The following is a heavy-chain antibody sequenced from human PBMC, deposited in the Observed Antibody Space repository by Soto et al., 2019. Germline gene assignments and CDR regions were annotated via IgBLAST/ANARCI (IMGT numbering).Heavy chain of an antibody. Sequence: GESLKISCKGSGYIFANDWIAWVRQMPGKGLEWMGIIFPGDSDTRYSPSFQDQVTISADKSINTAYLQWSSLRASDTAVYYCARRVAAHPYFDFWGQGALVTVSS. CDR2: IFPGDSDT. CDR1: GYIFANDW. J-gene: IGHJ4*02. V-gene: IGHV5-51*01. CDR3: ARRVAAHPYFDF. D-gene: IGHD6-6*01.